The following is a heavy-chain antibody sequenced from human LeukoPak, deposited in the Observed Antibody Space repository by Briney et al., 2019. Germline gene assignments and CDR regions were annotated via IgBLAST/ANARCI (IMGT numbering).Heavy chain of an antibody. CDR1: GFTFSSYA. J-gene: IGHJ4*02. V-gene: IGHV3-23*01. D-gene: IGHD4-11*01. CDR2: ISGSGGST. Sequence: GGSLRLSCAASGFTFSSYAMSWVRQAPGKGLEWVSAISGSGGSTYYADSVKGRFTISRDNSKNTLYLQMNSLRADDTAVYYCAKPSTTTTIGGGMRSPFDYWGQGTLVTVSS. CDR3: AKPSTTTTIGGGMRSPFDY.